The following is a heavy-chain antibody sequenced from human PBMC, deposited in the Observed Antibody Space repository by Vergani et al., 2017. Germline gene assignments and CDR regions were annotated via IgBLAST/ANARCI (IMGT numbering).Heavy chain of an antibody. Sequence: EVLLVESGGGLVQPGGSLKLSCAVSGFSLSSYSMNWVRQAPGKGLEWVSFVSTGTKSQSYAESVKGRFTISRDSAKNSLYLQMDSLRAEDTAVYYCAREYSSTSGRAFDFWGQGTKVTVSS. CDR3: AREYSSTSGRAFDF. CDR2: VSTGTKSQ. V-gene: IGHV3-48*01. D-gene: IGHD2-2*01. J-gene: IGHJ3*01. CDR1: GFSLSSYS.